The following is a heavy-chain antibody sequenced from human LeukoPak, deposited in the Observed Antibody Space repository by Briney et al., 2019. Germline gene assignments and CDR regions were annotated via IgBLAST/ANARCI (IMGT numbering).Heavy chain of an antibody. Sequence: ASVKVSCKASGYTFTGYYMHWVRQAPGQGLEWMGWINPNSGGTNYAQKFQGRVTMTRDTSISTAYMELSRLRSDDTAVYYCARGPLGSGSYYTVPLVWFDPGGQGTLVTVSS. CDR2: INPNSGGT. D-gene: IGHD3-10*01. J-gene: IGHJ5*02. CDR1: GYTFTGYY. V-gene: IGHV1-2*02. CDR3: ARGPLGSGSYYTVPLVWFDP.